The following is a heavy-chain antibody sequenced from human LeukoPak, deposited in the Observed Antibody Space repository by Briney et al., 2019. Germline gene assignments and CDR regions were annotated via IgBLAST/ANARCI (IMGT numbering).Heavy chain of an antibody. Sequence: GASVKVSCKASGYTFTGYYMHWVRQAPGQGLGWLGWINPNSGGTNYAQKFQGRVTMTRDTSISTAYMELSRLRSDDTAVYYCARVFRPIFPPGGNWFDPWGQGTLVTVSS. D-gene: IGHD3-3*01. CDR2: INPNSGGT. CDR1: GYTFTGYY. J-gene: IGHJ5*02. V-gene: IGHV1-2*02. CDR3: ARVFRPIFPPGGNWFDP.